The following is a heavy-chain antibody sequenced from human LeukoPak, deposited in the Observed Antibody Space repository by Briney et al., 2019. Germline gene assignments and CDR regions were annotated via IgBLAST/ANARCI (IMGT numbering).Heavy chain of an antibody. CDR3: ARPSGVWGSYRYYYYGMDV. J-gene: IGHJ6*02. CDR2: INHSGST. Sequence: SETLSLACAVYGGSFSGYYWSWIRQPPGKGLEWIGEINHSGSTNYNPSLKSRVTISVDTSKNQFSLKLSSVTAADTAVYYCARPSGVWGSYRYYYYGMDVWGQGTTVTVSS. V-gene: IGHV4-34*01. CDR1: GGSFSGYY. D-gene: IGHD3-16*02.